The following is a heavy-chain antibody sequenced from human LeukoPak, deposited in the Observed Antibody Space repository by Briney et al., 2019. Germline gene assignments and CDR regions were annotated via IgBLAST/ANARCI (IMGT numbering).Heavy chain of an antibody. CDR3: ARVTTSMRYYYYGMDV. Sequence: SETLSLTCAVYGGSFSGYYWSWVRQPPGKGLEWIGEISHSGSTNYNPSLKSRVTISVDTSKNQFFLKLSSVTAADTAVYYCARVTTSMRYYYYGMDVWGQGTTVTVSS. D-gene: IGHD4-11*01. CDR2: ISHSGST. V-gene: IGHV4-34*01. J-gene: IGHJ6*02. CDR1: GGSFSGYY.